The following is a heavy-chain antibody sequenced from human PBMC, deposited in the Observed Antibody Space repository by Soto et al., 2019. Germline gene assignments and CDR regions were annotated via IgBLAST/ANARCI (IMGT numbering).Heavy chain of an antibody. Sequence: GESLKISCKGSGYSFTSYWIGWVRQMPGKGLEWMGIIYPGDSDTRYSPSFQGQVTISADKSISTAYLQWSSLKASDTAMYYCAISSSSFSNYYGMDVWGQGTTVTVSS. V-gene: IGHV5-51*01. CDR3: AISSSSFSNYYGMDV. D-gene: IGHD6-6*01. CDR2: IYPGDSDT. CDR1: GYSFTSYW. J-gene: IGHJ6*02.